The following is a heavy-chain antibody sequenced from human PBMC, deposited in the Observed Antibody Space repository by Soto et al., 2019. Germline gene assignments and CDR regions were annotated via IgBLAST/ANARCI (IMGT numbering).Heavy chain of an antibody. CDR3: ARATSVDAY. J-gene: IGHJ4*02. CDR1: GFAFSGYW. CDR2: IKQDGSEK. V-gene: IGHV3-7*01. D-gene: IGHD5-12*01. Sequence: EVQLVESGGDLVQPGGSLRLSCAASGFAFSGYWMSWVRQAPGKGLEGVANIKQDGSEKYYVDSVQGRFTISRDNAKNSLYLQMNSRRVEDTAVYYCARATSVDAYWGQGTLVTVSS.